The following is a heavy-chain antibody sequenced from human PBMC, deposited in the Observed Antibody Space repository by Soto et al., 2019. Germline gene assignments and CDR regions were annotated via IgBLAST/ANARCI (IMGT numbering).Heavy chain of an antibody. V-gene: IGHV4-30-4*01. Sequence: QVQLQESGPGLVKPSQTLSLTCTVSGGSISSGDYYWSWIRQPPGKGLEWIGYIYYSGSTYYNPSMRGGGTLSVDPAKSQCSPGLSSVTAADTAVYYCARERPDGCRLDPWGQGTLVTVSS. CDR2: IYYSGST. J-gene: IGHJ5*02. D-gene: IGHD6-19*01. CDR1: GGSISSGDYY. CDR3: ARERPDGCRLDP.